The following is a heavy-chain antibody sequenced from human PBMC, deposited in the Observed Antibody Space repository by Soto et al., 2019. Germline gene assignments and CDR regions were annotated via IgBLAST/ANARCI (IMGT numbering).Heavy chain of an antibody. V-gene: IGHV3-64*01. J-gene: IGHJ4*02. CDR1: GFTFSSYA. Sequence: GGSLRLSCGASGFTFSSYAMHWVRRAPGKGLEYVSAISSNGGSTYYANSVKGRFTISRDNSKNTLYLQMGSLRAEDMAVYYCASGGSGFYFDYWGQGTLVTVSS. CDR3: ASGGSGFYFDY. D-gene: IGHD3-16*01. CDR2: ISSNGGST.